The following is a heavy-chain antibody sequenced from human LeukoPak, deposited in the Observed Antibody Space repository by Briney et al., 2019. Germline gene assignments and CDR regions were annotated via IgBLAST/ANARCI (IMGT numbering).Heavy chain of an antibody. Sequence: SETLSLTCSVSDDSITMYYWTWIRQPPGKGLEWIGYIYYSGSTNYNPSLKSRVTISVDTSKNQFSLKLSSVTAADTAVYYCARDHGDSNSDWFDPWGQGTLVTVSS. CDR2: IYYSGST. V-gene: IGHV4-59*12. D-gene: IGHD4-17*01. CDR3: ARDHGDSNSDWFDP. CDR1: DDSITMYY. J-gene: IGHJ5*02.